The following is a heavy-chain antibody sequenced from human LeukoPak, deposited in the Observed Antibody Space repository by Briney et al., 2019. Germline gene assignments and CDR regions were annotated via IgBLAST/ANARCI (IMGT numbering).Heavy chain of an antibody. D-gene: IGHD3-16*01. J-gene: IGHJ6*03. CDR1: GGSFSGYY. Sequence: SETLSLTCAVYGGSFSGYYWSWIRQPPGKGLEWIGEINHSGSTNYNPSLKSRVTISVDTSKNQFALKLSSVTAADTAVYYCARSRPWGLVGYYMDVWGKGTTVTISS. CDR2: INHSGST. CDR3: ARSRPWGLVGYYMDV. V-gene: IGHV4-34*01.